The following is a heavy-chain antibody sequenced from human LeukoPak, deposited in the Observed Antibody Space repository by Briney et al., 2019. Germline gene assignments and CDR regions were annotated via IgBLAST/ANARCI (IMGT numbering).Heavy chain of an antibody. D-gene: IGHD1-14*01. Sequence: GGSLRLSCAASGFTFDDYGMSWVRQAPGRGLEWVSGINWNGGSTGYADSVKGRFTISRDNAKNSLYLQMNSLRAEDTAVYYCARLLGTTSDFDCWGQGTLVTVSS. J-gene: IGHJ4*02. CDR2: INWNGGST. CDR1: GFTFDDYG. CDR3: ARLLGTTSDFDC. V-gene: IGHV3-20*04.